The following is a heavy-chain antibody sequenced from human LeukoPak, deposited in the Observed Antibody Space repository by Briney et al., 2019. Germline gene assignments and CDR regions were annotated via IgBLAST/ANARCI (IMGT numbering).Heavy chain of an antibody. CDR3: AKGRGMIVVVSIDY. Sequence: PGGSLRLSCAASGFTFSKYDMSWVRQAPGKGLEWVSGISDTGGSTYYADSVKGRFTISRDNSKNTLYLQMNSLRAEDTAVYYCAKGRGMIVVVSIDYWGQGTLVTVSS. D-gene: IGHD3-22*01. CDR1: GFTFSKYD. CDR2: ISDTGGST. V-gene: IGHV3-23*01. J-gene: IGHJ4*02.